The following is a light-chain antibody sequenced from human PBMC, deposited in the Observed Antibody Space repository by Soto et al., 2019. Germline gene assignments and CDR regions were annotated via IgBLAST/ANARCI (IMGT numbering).Light chain of an antibody. J-gene: IGKJ2*01. Sequence: MTQSPATLSVSPGETATLSCRASQSVTTNLAWYQQKPGLPPRVLIYDVSTRATGIPARFSGSGTGTEFTLTSSSLQSDDFAFYYWQKYKDWPYTFGQGTKLEIK. CDR1: QSVTTN. V-gene: IGKV3-15*01. CDR2: DVS. CDR3: QKYKDWPYT.